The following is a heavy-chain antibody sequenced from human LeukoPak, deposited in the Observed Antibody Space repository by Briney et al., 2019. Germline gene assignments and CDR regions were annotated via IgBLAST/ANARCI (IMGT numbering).Heavy chain of an antibody. J-gene: IGHJ4*02. CDR3: ARGSRYSSGWYGAGDY. CDR1: GGSISSYY. CDR2: IYYSGST. Sequence: SETLSLTCTVSGGSISSYYWSWIRQPPGRGLEWIGSIYYSGSTYYNPSLKSRVTISVDTSKNQFSLKLSSVTAADTAVYYCARGSRYSSGWYGAGDYWGQGTLVTVSS. D-gene: IGHD6-19*01. V-gene: IGHV4-39*07.